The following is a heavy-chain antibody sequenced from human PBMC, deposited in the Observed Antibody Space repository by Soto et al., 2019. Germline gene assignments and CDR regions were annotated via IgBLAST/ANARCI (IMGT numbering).Heavy chain of an antibody. V-gene: IGHV3-7*05. CDR2: INLDGSEK. J-gene: IGHJ1*01. Sequence: EGQLVESGGGLVQPGGSLRLSCQVSGFTFRSYWMTWVRRAPGKGLEWVANINLDGSEKYYVDAVKGRFSISRDNAQNSLDLDFRDLRANDTAVYYCARGPMAGNEVPGDWGQGTLVTVSS. CDR1: GFTFRSYW. CDR3: ARGPMAGNEVPGD. D-gene: IGHD1-1*01.